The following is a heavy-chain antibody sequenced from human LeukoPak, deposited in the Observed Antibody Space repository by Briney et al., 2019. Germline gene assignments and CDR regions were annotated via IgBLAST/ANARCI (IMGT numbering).Heavy chain of an antibody. CDR1: GGSISSGSHY. J-gene: IGHJ4*02. Sequence: PSETLSLTCTVSGGSISSGSHYWSWIRQPAGKGLEWMGRIYTSGSTNYNPSLKSRVTISVDTSKNQFSLKLSSATAADTAVYYCAREAAGDYWGQGTLVTVSS. V-gene: IGHV4-61*02. CDR3: AREAAGDY. CDR2: IYTSGST.